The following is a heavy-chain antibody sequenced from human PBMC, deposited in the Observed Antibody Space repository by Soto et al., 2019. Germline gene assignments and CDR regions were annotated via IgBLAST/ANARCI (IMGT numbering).Heavy chain of an antibody. V-gene: IGHV1-24*01. D-gene: IGHD5-12*01. CDR1: GYTLTELS. Sequence: ASVKVSCKVSGYTLTELSMHWVRQAPGKGLEWMGGFDPEDGETIYAQKFQGRVTMTEDTSTDTAYMELSSLRSEDTAVYYCATDLELVYDGAFDIWGQGTMVTVSS. CDR3: ATDLELVYDGAFDI. CDR2: FDPEDGET. J-gene: IGHJ3*02.